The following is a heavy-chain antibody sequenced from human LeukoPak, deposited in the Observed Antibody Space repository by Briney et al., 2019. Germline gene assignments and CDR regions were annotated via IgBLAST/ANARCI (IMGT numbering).Heavy chain of an antibody. CDR2: INSDGSST. CDR1: GFTFSSYW. V-gene: IGHV3-74*01. CDR3: ARGVWGSYRFPPDY. Sequence: GGSLRLSCAASGFTFSSYWMHWVRQAPGKGLVWVSRINSDGSSTSYADSVKGRFTISRDNAKNTLYLQMNSMRAEDTAVYYCARGVWGSYRFPPDYWGQGTLVTVSS. J-gene: IGHJ4*02. D-gene: IGHD3-16*02.